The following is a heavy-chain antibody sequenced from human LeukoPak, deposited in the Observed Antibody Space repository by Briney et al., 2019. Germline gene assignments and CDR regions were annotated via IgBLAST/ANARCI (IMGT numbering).Heavy chain of an antibody. CDR1: GFTFNNYD. D-gene: IGHD1-26*01. J-gene: IGHJ4*02. Sequence: GGSLRLSCADSGFTFNNYDMSWVRQAPGKGLEWVSTIIGSGGHTYYADSVKGRFTISRDNSKDTLHLLMNSLRAEDTAVYYCAKLGWPGSWGQGTLVTVSS. V-gene: IGHV3-23*01. CDR3: AKLGWPGS. CDR2: IIGSGGHT.